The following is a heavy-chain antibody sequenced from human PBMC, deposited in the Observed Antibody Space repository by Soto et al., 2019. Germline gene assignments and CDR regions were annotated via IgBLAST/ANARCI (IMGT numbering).Heavy chain of an antibody. J-gene: IGHJ3*02. Sequence: GGSLRLSCAASGFTFSSYSMNWVRQAPGKGLEWVAVISYDGSNKYYADSVKGRFTISRDNSKNTLYLQMNSLRAEDTAVYYCAKEGESVAGEEWFGELSAGAFDIWGQGTMVTVSS. CDR1: GFTFSSYS. D-gene: IGHD3-10*01. CDR2: ISYDGSNK. CDR3: AKEGESVAGEEWFGELSAGAFDI. V-gene: IGHV3-30*18.